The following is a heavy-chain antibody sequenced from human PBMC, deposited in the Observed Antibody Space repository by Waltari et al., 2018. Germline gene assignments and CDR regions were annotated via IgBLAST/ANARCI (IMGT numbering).Heavy chain of an antibody. J-gene: IGHJ3*02. CDR1: GGSIRGYY. CDR2: VYSTGNT. CDR3: ARLCGGDCSGAFDI. Sequence: QVQLQESGPGLVKSSETLSLTCTVSGGSIRGYYWTWIRQPPGKGMEWIAYVYSTGNTHLNPSIKSRVTISLDMSKNQLSLQLKSVTAADTAIYYCARLCGGDCSGAFDIWGQGTLVTVST. D-gene: IGHD2-21*02. V-gene: IGHV4-59*01.